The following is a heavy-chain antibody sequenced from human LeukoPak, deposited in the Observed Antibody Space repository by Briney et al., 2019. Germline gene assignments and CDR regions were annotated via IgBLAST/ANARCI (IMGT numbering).Heavy chain of an antibody. J-gene: IGHJ5*02. CDR1: GGSFSGYY. CDR3: ARDRGSGYSS. Sequence: SETLSLTCAVYGGSFSGYYWSWIRQPPGKGLEWIGEINHSGSTNYNPSLKSRVTISVDTSKNQFSLKLSSVAAADTAVYYCARDRGSGYSSWGQGTLVTVSS. V-gene: IGHV4-34*01. D-gene: IGHD3-3*01. CDR2: INHSGST.